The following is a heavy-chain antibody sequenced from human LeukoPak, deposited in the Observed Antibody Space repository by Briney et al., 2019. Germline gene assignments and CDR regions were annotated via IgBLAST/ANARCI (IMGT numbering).Heavy chain of an antibody. J-gene: IGHJ6*03. CDR1: GGTFSSYA. D-gene: IGHD3-10*01. Sequence: SVKVSCKASGGTFSSYAISWMRQAPGQGLEWMGGIIPIFGTANYAQKFQGRVTITTDESTSTAYMALSSLRSEDTAVYYCARDLGRVVRGISDYYYMDVWGKGTTVTVSS. CDR2: IIPIFGTA. CDR3: ARDLGRVVRGISDYYYMDV. V-gene: IGHV1-69*05.